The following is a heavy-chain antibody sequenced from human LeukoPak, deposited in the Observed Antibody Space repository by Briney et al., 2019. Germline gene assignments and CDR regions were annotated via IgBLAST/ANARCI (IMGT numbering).Heavy chain of an antibody. D-gene: IGHD2-21*02. CDR3: ARGGYCGGDCYFYY. V-gene: IGHV4-39*01. Sequence: GSLRLSCTASGFTFSSYWMSWVRQAPGKGLEWIGSVFYSGSTYYNPSLKSRVTISVDTSKNQFSLKLSSVTAADTAVYYCARGGYCGGDCYFYYWGQGTLVTVSS. CDR2: VFYSGST. J-gene: IGHJ4*02. CDR1: GFTFSSYW.